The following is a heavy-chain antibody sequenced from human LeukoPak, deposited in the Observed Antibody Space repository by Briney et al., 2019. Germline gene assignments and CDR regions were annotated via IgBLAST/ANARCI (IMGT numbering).Heavy chain of an antibody. J-gene: IGHJ4*02. CDR2: IYHSGST. V-gene: IGHV4-4*02. Sequence: SETLSLTCAVSGGSISSSHWWSWVRQPPGKGLEWIGEIYHSGSTNYNPSLKSRVTISVDKSKNHFSLKLSSVTAADTAVYYCARGYRRLTPPYYGSPPPYYFDYWGQGTLVTVSS. CDR3: ARGYRRLTPPYYGSPPPYYFDY. D-gene: IGHD3-10*01. CDR1: GGSISSSHW.